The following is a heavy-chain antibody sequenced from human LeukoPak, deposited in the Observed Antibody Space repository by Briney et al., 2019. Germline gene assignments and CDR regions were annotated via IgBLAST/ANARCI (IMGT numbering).Heavy chain of an antibody. CDR2: INPSGGST. CDR1: GYTFTGYY. J-gene: IGHJ5*02. D-gene: IGHD3-9*01. CDR3: ARGPYYDILTGRSQYNWFDP. V-gene: IGHV1-46*01. Sequence: ASVKVSCKASGYTFTGYYMHWVRQAPGQGLEWMGIINPSGGSTSYAQKFQGRVTMTRDMSTSTVYMELSSLRSEDTAVYYCARGPYYDILTGRSQYNWFDPWGQGTLVTVSS.